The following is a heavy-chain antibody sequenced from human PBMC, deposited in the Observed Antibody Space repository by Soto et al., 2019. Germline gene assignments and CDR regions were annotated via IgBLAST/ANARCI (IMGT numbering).Heavy chain of an antibody. J-gene: IGHJ5*02. V-gene: IGHV3-30*18. Sequence: PGGSLRLSCAASGFTFSSYGMHWVRQAPGKGLEWVAVISYDGSNKYYADSVKGRFTISRDNSKNTLYLQMNSLRAEDTAVYYCANRIFWFGELFTTEMAHPPGVDPWGQGTLVTVSS. D-gene: IGHD3-10*01. CDR2: ISYDGSNK. CDR3: ANRIFWFGELFTTEMAHPPGVDP. CDR1: GFTFSSYG.